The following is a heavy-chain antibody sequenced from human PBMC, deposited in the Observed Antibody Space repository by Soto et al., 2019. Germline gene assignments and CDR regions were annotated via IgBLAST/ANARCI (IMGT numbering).Heavy chain of an antibody. CDR1: GGSISSSSYY. D-gene: IGHD4-17*01. V-gene: IGHV4-39*01. CDR2: IYYSGST. Sequence: SETLSLTCTVSGGSISSSSYYWGWIRQPPGKGLEWIGSIYYSGSTYYNPSLKSRVTISVDTSKNQFSLKLSSVTAADTAVYYCARYDYGDYVDYWGQGTLVTVSS. CDR3: ARYDYGDYVDY. J-gene: IGHJ4*02.